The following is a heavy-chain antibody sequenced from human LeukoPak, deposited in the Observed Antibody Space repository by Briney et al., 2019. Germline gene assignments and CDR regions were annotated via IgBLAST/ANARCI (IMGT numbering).Heavy chain of an antibody. Sequence: SETLSLTCTVSGGSISSSSYYWGWIRQPPGKGLQWIGSIYYRGNTYYTPSLKSRVTISVDTSKNQFSLKLISVTAADTAVYYCASSSLDYGDYSIDYWGHGTLVTVSS. CDR3: ASSSLDYGDYSIDY. V-gene: IGHV4-39*01. J-gene: IGHJ4*01. D-gene: IGHD4-17*01. CDR2: IYYRGNT. CDR1: GGSISSSSYY.